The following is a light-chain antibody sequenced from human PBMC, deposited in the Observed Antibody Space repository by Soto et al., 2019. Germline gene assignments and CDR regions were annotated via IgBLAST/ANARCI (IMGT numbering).Light chain of an antibody. CDR2: GAS. CDR3: QQCNNWPLT. CDR1: QSVSSN. Sequence: EIVMTQSPATLSVSPGERATLSCRASQSVSSNLAWYQQKPGQAPRLLIYGASTRATGIPARFSGSGSGTXXTLTISSLQSEDFAVYYCQQCNNWPLTFGQGTRVEIK. V-gene: IGKV3-15*01. J-gene: IGKJ1*01.